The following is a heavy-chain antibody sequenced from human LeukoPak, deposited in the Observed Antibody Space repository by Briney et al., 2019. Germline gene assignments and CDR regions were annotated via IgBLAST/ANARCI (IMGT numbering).Heavy chain of an antibody. CDR1: GGSISSYY. Sequence: NPSETLSLTCTVSGGSISSYYWSWIRQPPGKGLEWIGYIYYSGSTYYNPSLKSRVTISVDTSKNQFSLKLSSVTAADTAVYYCARDSSSQDCSSTSCYPYYYYYYMDVWGKGTTVTVSS. V-gene: IGHV4-59*12. CDR3: ARDSSSQDCSSTSCYPYYYYYYMDV. J-gene: IGHJ6*03. CDR2: IYYSGST. D-gene: IGHD2-2*01.